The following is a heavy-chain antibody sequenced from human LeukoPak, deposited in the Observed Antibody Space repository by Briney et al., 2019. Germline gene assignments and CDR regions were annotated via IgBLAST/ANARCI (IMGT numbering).Heavy chain of an antibody. Sequence: GGSLRLSCAASGFTFNTFGMHWVRQAPGKGLEWVPVIWSDGSYKYYADSVKGRFTISRDDSKNTLYLEMNSLRAEDTAVYYCARSTTVTTNNWFDPWGQGTLVTVSS. D-gene: IGHD4-17*01. CDR3: ARSTTVTTNNWFDP. CDR1: GFTFNTFG. J-gene: IGHJ5*02. CDR2: IWSDGSYK. V-gene: IGHV3-33*01.